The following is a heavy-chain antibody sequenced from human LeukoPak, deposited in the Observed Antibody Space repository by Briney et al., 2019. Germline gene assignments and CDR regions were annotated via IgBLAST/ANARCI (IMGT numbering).Heavy chain of an antibody. CDR1: GGSISSYY. Sequence: SETLSLTCTVSGGSISSYYWRWIRQPPGKGLEWIGYIYYSGSTNYNPSPKSRVTISVDTSKNQFSLKLSSVTAADTAVYYCARATVADYYFDYWGQGTLVTVSS. CDR2: IYYSGST. V-gene: IGHV4-59*01. CDR3: ARATVADYYFDY. D-gene: IGHD2-15*01. J-gene: IGHJ4*02.